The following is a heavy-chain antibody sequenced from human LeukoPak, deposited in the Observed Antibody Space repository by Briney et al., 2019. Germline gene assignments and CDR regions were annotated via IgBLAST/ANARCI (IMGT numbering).Heavy chain of an antibody. V-gene: IGHV3-66*01. Sequence: GGSLRLSCVVSGLNVSRNSMNWVRQAPGKGLEWVSVIYSGDSTDHADSVKGRFTISSDTPKNTVYLQMNSLRGEDSAVYYCATDHRNLDAFDIWGQGTRVTVSS. D-gene: IGHD1-14*01. CDR3: ATDHRNLDAFDI. CDR2: IYSGDST. CDR1: GLNVSRNS. J-gene: IGHJ3*02.